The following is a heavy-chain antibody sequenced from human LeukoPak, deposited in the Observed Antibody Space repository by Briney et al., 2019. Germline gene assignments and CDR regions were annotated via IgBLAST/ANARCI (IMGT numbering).Heavy chain of an antibody. CDR1: GYSFTNYW. CDR2: IYPGDSDT. J-gene: IGHJ4*02. D-gene: IGHD2-15*01. Sequence: GESLKISCKGSGYSFTNYWVGWVCQMPGKGLEWMGIIYPGDSDTRYSPSFQGQVTISADKSINTAYLQWSSLKASDTAIYYCAKHTREGASDTPFDYWGQGTLITVSS. V-gene: IGHV5-51*01. CDR3: AKHTREGASDTPFDY.